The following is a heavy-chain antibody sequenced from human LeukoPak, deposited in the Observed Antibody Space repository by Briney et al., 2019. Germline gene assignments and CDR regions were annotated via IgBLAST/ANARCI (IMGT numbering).Heavy chain of an antibody. CDR3: TRDLNSGGSC. Sequence: PGGSLRLSCTASGFTFSDYWMSWVRQAPGKGLEWVSVIHSGGKTYYADSVKGRFSISRDNSKNTLYLQMNSLRAQDTAVYYCTRDLNSGGSCWGQGALVTVSS. J-gene: IGHJ4*02. CDR1: GFTFSDYW. D-gene: IGHD2-15*01. V-gene: IGHV3-53*01. CDR2: IHSGGKT.